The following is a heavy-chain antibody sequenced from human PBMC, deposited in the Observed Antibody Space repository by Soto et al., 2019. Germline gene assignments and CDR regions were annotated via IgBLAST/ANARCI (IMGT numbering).Heavy chain of an antibody. CDR2: IYYSGST. CDR3: VRGDPGACSSTSCSDAFDI. V-gene: IGHV4-30-4*01. D-gene: IGHD2-2*01. CDR1: GGSISSGDYY. J-gene: IGHJ3*02. Sequence: QVQLHESGPGLVKPSQTLSLTCTVSGGSISSGDYYWNWIRQPPGKGLEWIGSIYYSGSTYYSPSLKSRVAISVGTSKNQFSLKLTSVTAADTAVYYCVRGDPGACSSTSCSDAFDIWGQGTMVTVSS.